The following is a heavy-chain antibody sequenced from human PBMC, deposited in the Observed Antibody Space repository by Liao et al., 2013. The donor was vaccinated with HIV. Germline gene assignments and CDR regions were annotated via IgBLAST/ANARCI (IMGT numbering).Heavy chain of an antibody. V-gene: IGHV4-39*07. D-gene: IGHD6-13*01. CDR3: ARDGALNGASAGVIGH. Sequence: QLQLQESGPGLVKPSETLSLTCNVSGDSISSSSYYWGWIRQPPGKSLEWIGTIYYTGNTYYNPSLESRVTMSVDSSRNQISLRLTSVTAADTAVYYCARDGALNGASAGVIGHWGRGTLVTVSS. J-gene: IGHJ5*02. CDR2: IYYTGNT. CDR1: GDSISSSSYY.